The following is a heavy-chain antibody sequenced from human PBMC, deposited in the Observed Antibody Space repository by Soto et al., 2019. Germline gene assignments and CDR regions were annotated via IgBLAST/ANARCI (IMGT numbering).Heavy chain of an antibody. CDR3: ARVSKCDFWSGHHLYYYYGMDA. J-gene: IGHJ6*02. CDR2: IYHSGST. V-gene: IGHV4-4*02. Sequence: SETLSLTCAVSGGSISSSNWWSWVRQPPGKGLEWIGEIYHSGSTNYNPSLKSRVTISVDKSKNQFSLKLSSVTAADTAVYYCARVSKCDFWSGHHLYYYYGMDAWGQGTTDTVSS. D-gene: IGHD3-3*01. CDR1: GGSISSSNW.